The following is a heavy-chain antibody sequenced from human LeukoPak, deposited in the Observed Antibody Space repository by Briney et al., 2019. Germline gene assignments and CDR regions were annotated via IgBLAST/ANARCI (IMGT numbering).Heavy chain of an antibody. Sequence: ASVKVSCKVSGYTLTELSMHWVRQAPGKRLEWMGGFDPEDGETIYAQKFQGRVTKTEDTSTDTAYMELSSLRSEDTAVYYCATDSTAPGGWLHGMDVWGQGTTVTVSS. CDR3: ATDSTAPGGWLHGMDV. V-gene: IGHV1-24*01. CDR2: FDPEDGET. J-gene: IGHJ6*02. CDR1: GYTLTELS. D-gene: IGHD6-19*01.